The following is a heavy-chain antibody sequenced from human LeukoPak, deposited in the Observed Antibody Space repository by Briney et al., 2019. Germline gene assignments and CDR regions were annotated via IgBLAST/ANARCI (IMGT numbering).Heavy chain of an antibody. V-gene: IGHV3-21*01. J-gene: IGHJ4*02. D-gene: IGHD3-3*01. CDR3: ASAFWSGYIDY. Sequence: PGGSLRLSCAASGFTFSSYSMNWVRQAPGKGLEWVSSISSSSSYIYSADSVKGRFTISRDNAKNSLYLQMNSLRAEDTAVYYCASAFWSGYIDYWGQGTLVTVSS. CDR1: GFTFSSYS. CDR2: ISSSSSYI.